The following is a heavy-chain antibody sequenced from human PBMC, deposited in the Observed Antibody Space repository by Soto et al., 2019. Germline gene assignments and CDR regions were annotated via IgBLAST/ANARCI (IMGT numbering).Heavy chain of an antibody. D-gene: IGHD2-2*01. CDR2: INSDGSST. Sequence: GGSLRLSCAASGFTFSSYWMHWVRQAPGKGLVWVSRINSDGSSTNYADSVKGRFTISRDNAKNTLYLQMNSLRAEDTAVYYCARGGSTSPNGMDVWGQGTTVTVSS. CDR1: GFTFSSYW. V-gene: IGHV3-74*01. CDR3: ARGGSTSPNGMDV. J-gene: IGHJ6*02.